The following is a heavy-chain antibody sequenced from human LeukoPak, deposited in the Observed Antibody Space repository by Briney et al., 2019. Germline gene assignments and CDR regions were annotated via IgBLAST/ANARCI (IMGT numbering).Heavy chain of an antibody. D-gene: IGHD6-13*01. CDR2: IQQDGSEK. CDR1: GFTFSNYW. Sequence: GGSLRLSCVASGFTFSNYWMSWVRQAPGKGLEWVANIQQDGSEKYYVDSVKGRFTISRDNAKNSLYLQMNSLRAEDTAVYYCARLGYSSSWYGAGIYYYYYMDVWGKGTTVTISS. CDR3: ARLGYSSSWYGAGIYYYYYMDV. V-gene: IGHV3-7*01. J-gene: IGHJ6*03.